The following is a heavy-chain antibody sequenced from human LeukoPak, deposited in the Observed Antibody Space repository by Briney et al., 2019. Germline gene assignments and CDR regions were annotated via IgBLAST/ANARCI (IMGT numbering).Heavy chain of an antibody. CDR1: GGSISTSSYY. Sequence: SETLSLTCTVSGGSISTSSYYWGWVRQPPGKGLEWIGNIFYSGSTYYSPSLKSRVTISVDTSKNQFSLKLSSVTAADTAVYYCARDRLPRRDDDYWGQGTLVTVSS. CDR2: IFYSGST. CDR3: ARDRLPRRDDDY. J-gene: IGHJ4*02. V-gene: IGHV4-39*07. D-gene: IGHD2-15*01.